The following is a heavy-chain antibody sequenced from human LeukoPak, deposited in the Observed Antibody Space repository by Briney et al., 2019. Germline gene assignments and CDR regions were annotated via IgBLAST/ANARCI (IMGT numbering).Heavy chain of an antibody. D-gene: IGHD6-6*01. CDR2: IIPIFGTA. Sequence: ASVKVSCKASGGTFSSYAISWVRQAPGQGLEWMGGIIPIFGTANYAQKFQGRVTITADESTSTAYMELSSLRSEDTAVYYCARWGYIYSSSSQSPNDDFDYWGQGTLVTVSS. V-gene: IGHV1-69*13. J-gene: IGHJ4*02. CDR3: ARWGYIYSSSSQSPNDDFDY. CDR1: GGTFSSYA.